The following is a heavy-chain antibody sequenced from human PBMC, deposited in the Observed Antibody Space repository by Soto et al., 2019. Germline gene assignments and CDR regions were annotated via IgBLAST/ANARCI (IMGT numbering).Heavy chain of an antibody. CDR2: IYYSGST. CDR3: ARQSRKQQLVRFDY. D-gene: IGHD6-13*01. V-gene: IGHV4-59*08. J-gene: IGHJ4*02. CDR1: GGSISSYY. Sequence: SETLSLTCTVSGGSISSYYWSWIRQPPGKGLEWIGYIYYSGSTNYNPSLKSRVTISVDTSKNQFSLKLSSVTAADTAVYYCARQSRKQQLVRFDYWGQGTLVTVSS.